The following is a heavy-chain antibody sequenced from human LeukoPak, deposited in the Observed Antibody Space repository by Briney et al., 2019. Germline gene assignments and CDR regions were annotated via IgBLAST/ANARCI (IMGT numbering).Heavy chain of an antibody. V-gene: IGHV1-69*05. J-gene: IGHJ6*03. D-gene: IGHD6-6*01. CDR1: GGTFSSYA. Sequence: GASVKVSCKASGGTFSSYAISWVRQAPGQGLEWMGGIIPIFGTANYAQKFQGRVTITTDESTSTAYMELSSLRSEDTAVYYCASAVNSRSSHYYYYYMDVWGKGTTVTVSS. CDR3: ASAVNSRSSHYYYYYMDV. CDR2: IIPIFGTA.